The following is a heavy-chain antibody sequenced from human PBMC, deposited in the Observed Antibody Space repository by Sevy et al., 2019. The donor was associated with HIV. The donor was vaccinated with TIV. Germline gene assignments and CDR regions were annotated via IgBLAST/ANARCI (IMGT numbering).Heavy chain of an antibody. D-gene: IGHD1-26*01. Sequence: SETLSLTCTVSGGSITSLYWNWIRQPPGKGLEWIGKIYYNGHINYNPSLKSRVTLSLDTSKKQFSLRLSSVTAADTAMYYCAGENAWGRGYSWGQGTLVTVSS. CDR2: IYYNGHI. CDR1: GGSITSLY. J-gene: IGHJ4*02. CDR3: AGENAWGRGYS. V-gene: IGHV4-59*08.